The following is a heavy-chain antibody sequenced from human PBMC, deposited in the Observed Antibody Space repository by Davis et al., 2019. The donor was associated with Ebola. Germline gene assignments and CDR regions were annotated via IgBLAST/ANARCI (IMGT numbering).Heavy chain of an antibody. D-gene: IGHD5-12*01. CDR3: ASAGLSGYDSFGMDV. CDR2: ITPFNGNT. J-gene: IGHJ6*02. Sequence: AASVKVSCKASGYTFTSYYMHWVRQAPRQALEWMGWITPFNGNTNYAQKFQDRVTITRDRSMSTAYMELSSLRSEDTAMYYCASAGLSGYDSFGMDVWGQGTTVTVSS. CDR1: GYTFTSYY. V-gene: IGHV1-45*03.